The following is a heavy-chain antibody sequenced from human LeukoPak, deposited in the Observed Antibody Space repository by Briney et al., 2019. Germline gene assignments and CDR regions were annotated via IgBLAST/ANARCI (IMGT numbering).Heavy chain of an antibody. CDR3: ARGVPTYYYGSGSYYTDY. CDR1: GGSFSGYY. D-gene: IGHD3-10*01. J-gene: IGHJ4*02. V-gene: IGHV4-34*01. CDR2: INHSGST. Sequence: PSETLSLTCAVYGGSFSGYYWSWIRQPPGKGLEWLGEINHSGSTNYNPSLKSRVTISVDTFKNQFSLKLSSVTAADTAVYYCARGVPTYYYGSGSYYTDYWGQGTLVTVSS.